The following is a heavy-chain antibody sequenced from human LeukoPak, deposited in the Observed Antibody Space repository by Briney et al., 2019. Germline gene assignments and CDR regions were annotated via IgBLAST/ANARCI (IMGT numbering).Heavy chain of an antibody. CDR3: ARGPPRLNWFDP. V-gene: IGHV1-46*01. Sequence: ASVKVSCKASGYTFTSYYIHWVRQVPGQGLEWMGIINPSGGSTSYAQKFQGRVTITRDTSASTAYMELRSLRSEDTAVFYCARGPPRLNWFDPWGQGTLVTVSS. CDR2: INPSGGST. D-gene: IGHD6-25*01. J-gene: IGHJ5*02. CDR1: GYTFTSYY.